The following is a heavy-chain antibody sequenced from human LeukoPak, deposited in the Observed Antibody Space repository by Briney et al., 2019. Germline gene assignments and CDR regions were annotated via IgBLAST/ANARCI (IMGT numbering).Heavy chain of an antibody. CDR1: GGSISSYH. V-gene: IGHV4-59*01. J-gene: IGHJ3*02. Sequence: SETLSLTCTVSGGSISSYHWSWIPQPPGKGLEWIGHIYYSRSTNYNPSLKSRVTISVDTSKNQFSLKLSSVTAADTAVYYCARQRRQLRDFDIWGQGTMVTVSS. D-gene: IGHD5-24*01. CDR2: IYYSRST. CDR3: ARQRRQLRDFDI.